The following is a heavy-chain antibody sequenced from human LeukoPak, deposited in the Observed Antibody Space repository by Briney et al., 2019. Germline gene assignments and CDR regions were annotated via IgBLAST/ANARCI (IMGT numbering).Heavy chain of an antibody. V-gene: IGHV3-7*01. CDR2: IKEDGSEK. J-gene: IGHJ4*02. Sequence: GGPLRLSCAASGFTFSSTYMSWVRQAPGKGLEWVANIKEDGSEKSYVDSVKGRFTISRDNAKSSLYLQMNSLRAEDTALYYCATPADDYWGQGTLVTVSS. CDR1: GFTFSSTY. CDR3: ATPADDY.